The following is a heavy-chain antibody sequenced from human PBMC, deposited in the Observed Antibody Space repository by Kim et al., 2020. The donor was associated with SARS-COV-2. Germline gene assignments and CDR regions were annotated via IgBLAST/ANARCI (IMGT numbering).Heavy chain of an antibody. Sequence: ASVKVSCKASGYTFTSYAMHWVRQAPGQRLEWMGWINAGNGNTKYSQKFQGRVTITRDTSASTAYMELSSLRSEDTAVYYCARARGYYGSGSYYKNWFDPWGQGTLVTVSS. D-gene: IGHD3-10*01. CDR2: INAGNGNT. V-gene: IGHV1-3*01. CDR1: GYTFTSYA. J-gene: IGHJ5*02. CDR3: ARARGYYGSGSYYKNWFDP.